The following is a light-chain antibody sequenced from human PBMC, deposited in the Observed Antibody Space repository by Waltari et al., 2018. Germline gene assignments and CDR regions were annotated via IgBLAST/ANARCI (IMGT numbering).Light chain of an antibody. CDR2: SSS. V-gene: IGKV1-39*01. Sequence: DTLMTQSPSSLSASVGDSVTITCRSSQAISTYVNWYQQTPGMAPKLLIFSSSTLNRGVSSRFSGSGSGTEFTLTISNLQPDDFATYYCQQSYSAPLAFGGGTKLDI. CDR1: QAISTY. J-gene: IGKJ4*01. CDR3: QQSYSAPLA.